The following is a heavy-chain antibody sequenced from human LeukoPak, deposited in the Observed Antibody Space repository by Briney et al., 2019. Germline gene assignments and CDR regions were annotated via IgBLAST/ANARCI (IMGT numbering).Heavy chain of an antibody. D-gene: IGHD3-9*01. Sequence: GGSLRLSCAASGFTFSDYYMNWIRQAPGKGLEWVSYISSSGSIIYYADSVRDRFTISRDNAKNSLYLQMNSLRAEDTAVYYSARGGDYDILTGYSHFDYWGQGTLVTVSS. CDR1: GFTFSDYY. CDR2: ISSSGSII. CDR3: ARGGDYDILTGYSHFDY. J-gene: IGHJ4*02. V-gene: IGHV3-11*04.